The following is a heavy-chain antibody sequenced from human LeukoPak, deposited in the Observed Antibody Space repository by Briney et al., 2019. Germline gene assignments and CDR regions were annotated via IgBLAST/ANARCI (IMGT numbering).Heavy chain of an antibody. Sequence: GGSLRLSCAASGFTFSSYSMNWVRQAPGKGLEWVSYISSSSSTIYYADSVKDRFTISRDNAKNSLYLQMNSLRAEDTAVYYCAREIVGATYRWGQGTLVTVSS. V-gene: IGHV3-48*04. D-gene: IGHD1-26*01. CDR2: ISSSSSTI. J-gene: IGHJ4*02. CDR1: GFTFSSYS. CDR3: AREIVGATYR.